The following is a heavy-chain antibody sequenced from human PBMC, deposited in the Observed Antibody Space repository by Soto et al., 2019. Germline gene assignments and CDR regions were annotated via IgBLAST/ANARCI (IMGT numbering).Heavy chain of an antibody. V-gene: IGHV3-30-3*01. D-gene: IGHD3-3*01. CDR3: ARDWVFWSGYFDY. J-gene: IGHJ4*02. Sequence: TGGSLRLSCAASGFTFSSYAMHWVRQAPGKGLEWVAVISYDGSNKYYADSVKGRFTISRDNSKNTLYLQMNSLRAEDTAVYYCARDWVFWSGYFDYWGQGTLVTVS. CDR2: ISYDGSNK. CDR1: GFTFSSYA.